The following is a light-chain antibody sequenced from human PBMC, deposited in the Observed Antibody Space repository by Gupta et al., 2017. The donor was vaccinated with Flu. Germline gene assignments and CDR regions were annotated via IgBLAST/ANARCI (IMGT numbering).Light chain of an antibody. CDR1: QSISSY. CDR3: LQSDSTPLT. V-gene: IGKV1-39*01. J-gene: IGKJ4*01. Sequence: DIQLTQSPSSLSASVGDRVTITCRASQSISSYLNWYQQRPGKAPKLLIYAASSLQSGVPSRVSGSGSGTDFTLTISRLQPEDFATYYCLQSDSTPLTFGGGTKVEIK. CDR2: AAS.